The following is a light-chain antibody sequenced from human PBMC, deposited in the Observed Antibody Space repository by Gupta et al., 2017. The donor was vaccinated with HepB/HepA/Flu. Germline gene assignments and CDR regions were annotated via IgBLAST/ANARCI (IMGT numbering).Light chain of an antibody. CDR3: RQEDRAPAT. Sequence: EIVLTQSPGALSVSPGEGATLSCRASQSIRSNSLAWYQQKPGQAPRVLIYDTTTRATGIPDRFSGSGSGTEFALTISRREPEDSAVYYCRQEDRAPATFGRGTTVDIK. CDR1: QSIRSNS. V-gene: IGKV3-20*01. CDR2: DTT. J-gene: IGKJ2*01.